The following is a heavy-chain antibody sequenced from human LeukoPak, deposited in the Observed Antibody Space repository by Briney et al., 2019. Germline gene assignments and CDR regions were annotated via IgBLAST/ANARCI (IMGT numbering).Heavy chain of an antibody. CDR3: ARVSLGYDYVWGSYQD. J-gene: IGHJ4*02. Sequence: ASVKVSCKASGYTFTGYYMHWVRQAPGQGLEWMGWINPNSGGTNYAQKFQGRVTMTRDTSIGTAYMELSRLRSDDTAVYYCARVSLGYDYVWGSYQDWGQGTLVTVSS. V-gene: IGHV1-2*02. D-gene: IGHD3-16*02. CDR2: INPNSGGT. CDR1: GYTFTGYY.